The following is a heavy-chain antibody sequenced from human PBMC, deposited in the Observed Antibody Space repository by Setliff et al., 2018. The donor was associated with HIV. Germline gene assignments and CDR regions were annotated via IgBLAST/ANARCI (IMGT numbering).Heavy chain of an antibody. CDR3: AKDRSVRDYNYHYLDV. D-gene: IGHD2-15*01. CDR1: GFAFSTYG. V-gene: IGHV3-30*02. J-gene: IGHJ6*03. CDR2: IQYDGKRI. Sequence: HLGGSLRLSCAASGFAFSTYGMHWVRQAPGKGLEWVAFIQYDGKRIYYGESVNGRFTISRDNPKNTLYLQMNSLRPEDTAVYYCAKDRSVRDYNYHYLDVWGKGTTVTVSS.